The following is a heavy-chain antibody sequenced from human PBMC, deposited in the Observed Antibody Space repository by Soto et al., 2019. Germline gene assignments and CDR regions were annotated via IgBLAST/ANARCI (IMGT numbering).Heavy chain of an antibody. D-gene: IGHD4-17*01. V-gene: IGHV3-23*01. CDR3: AKVGIFSLNTVSPFDY. J-gene: IGHJ4*02. Sequence: EVQLLESGGGLVQPGGSLRLSCAASGFTFSSYAMSWVRQAPGKGLEWVSAISGSGGSTYYADSVKGRFTISRDNPKNTLYLQMNSLRAEDTAVYYCAKVGIFSLNTVSPFDYWGQGTLVTVSS. CDR1: GFTFSSYA. CDR2: ISGSGGST.